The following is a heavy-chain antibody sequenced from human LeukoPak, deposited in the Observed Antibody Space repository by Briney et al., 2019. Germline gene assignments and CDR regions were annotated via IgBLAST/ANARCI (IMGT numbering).Heavy chain of an antibody. CDR2: ISYDGSNK. J-gene: IGHJ5*02. Sequence: PGGSLRLSCAASGFTFSSYGMRWVRQAPGKGLEWVAVISYDGSNKYYADSVKGRFTISRDNSKNTLYLQMNSLRAEDTAVYYCAKVDCSGGSCYLSDCWFEPWGQGTLVTVSS. CDR1: GFTFSSYG. D-gene: IGHD2-15*01. V-gene: IGHV3-30*18. CDR3: AKVDCSGGSCYLSDCWFEP.